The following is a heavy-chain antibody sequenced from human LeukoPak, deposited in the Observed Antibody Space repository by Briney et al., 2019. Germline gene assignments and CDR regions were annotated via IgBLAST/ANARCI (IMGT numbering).Heavy chain of an antibody. Sequence: SAKVSCKASGGTFSSYAISWVRQAPGQGLEWMGGIIPIFGTANYAQKFQGRVTITADKSTSTAYMELSSLRSEDTAVYYCARLPWISPEEKNWFDPWGQGTLVTVSS. CDR1: GGTFSSYA. J-gene: IGHJ5*02. V-gene: IGHV1-69*06. CDR2: IIPIFGTA. D-gene: IGHD1-14*01. CDR3: ARLPWISPEEKNWFDP.